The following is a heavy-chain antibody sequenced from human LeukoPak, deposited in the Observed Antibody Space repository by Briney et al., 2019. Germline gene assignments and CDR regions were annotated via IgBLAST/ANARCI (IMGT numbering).Heavy chain of an antibody. V-gene: IGHV4-39*07. Sequence: SEPLSLTCSVSGGSITKNGYYWGWIRQSPETGLEWIGSMHYSGSTYYNPSLNSRVTISVDTSKNQFSLKLTSVTAADTAVYYCARDSDGSGSSFDPWGQGTLVTVSS. D-gene: IGHD3-10*01. CDR2: MHYSGST. CDR3: ARDSDGSGSSFDP. CDR1: GGSITKNGYY. J-gene: IGHJ5*02.